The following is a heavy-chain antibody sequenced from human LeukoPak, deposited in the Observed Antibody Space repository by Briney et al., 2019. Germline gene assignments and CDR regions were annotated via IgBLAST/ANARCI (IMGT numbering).Heavy chain of an antibody. D-gene: IGHD3-3*01. Sequence: PSETLSLTCAVYGESVSGYYWSWIRQPPGKGLEWIGEINHIGSTNYNPSLKSRVTISVDASKTQFSLKLSSVTAAATAVSHCASGSYDFWSGYFYYYYYYGMDVWGQGTTVTVSS. J-gene: IGHJ6*02. CDR2: INHIGST. CDR3: ASGSYDFWSGYFYYYYYYGMDV. V-gene: IGHV4-34*01. CDR1: GESVSGYY.